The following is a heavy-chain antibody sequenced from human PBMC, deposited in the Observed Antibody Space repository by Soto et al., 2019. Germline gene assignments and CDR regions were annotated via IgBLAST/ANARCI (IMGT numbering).Heavy chain of an antibody. Sequence: ASVTVSCKASGYTFTSYDINWVRQATGQGLEWMGWINAGNGNTKYSQKFQGRVTITRDTSASTAYMELSGLRSGDTAVYYCARNRIAAASIRYNWFDPWGQGTLVTVSS. D-gene: IGHD6-13*01. J-gene: IGHJ5*02. CDR2: INAGNGNT. CDR1: GYTFTSYD. V-gene: IGHV1-3*01. CDR3: ARNRIAAASIRYNWFDP.